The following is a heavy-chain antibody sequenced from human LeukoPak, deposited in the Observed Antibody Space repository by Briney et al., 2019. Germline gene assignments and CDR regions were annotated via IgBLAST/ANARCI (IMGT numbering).Heavy chain of an antibody. CDR3: ATYYEFVWGTSKPAFDI. J-gene: IGHJ3*02. Sequence: ASVKVSCKVSGYTFTDYYMHWVQQAPGKGLEWMGLVDPEDGETIYAEKFQGRVTITADTSTDTAYMELSSLRSEDTAVYYCATYYEFVWGTSKPAFDIWGQGTMVTVSS. V-gene: IGHV1-69-2*01. CDR2: VDPEDGET. CDR1: GYTFTDYY. D-gene: IGHD3-16*01.